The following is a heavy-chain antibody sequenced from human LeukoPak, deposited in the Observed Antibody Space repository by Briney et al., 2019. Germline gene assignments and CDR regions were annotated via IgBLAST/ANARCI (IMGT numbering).Heavy chain of an antibody. D-gene: IGHD3-10*01. V-gene: IGHV4-4*02. CDR2: IYHSGST. Sequence: SETLSLTCAVSGGSISSSNWWSWVRQPPGKGLEWIGEIYHSGSTNYNPSLKSRVTISVDKSKNQFSLKLSSVTAADTAVYYCARGRSYYGSGSYNYWGQGTLVTVSS. CDR1: GGSISSSNW. J-gene: IGHJ4*02. CDR3: ARGRSYYGSGSYNY.